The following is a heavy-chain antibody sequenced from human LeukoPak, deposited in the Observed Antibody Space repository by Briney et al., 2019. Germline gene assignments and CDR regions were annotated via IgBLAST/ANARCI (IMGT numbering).Heavy chain of an antibody. Sequence: PSETLSLTCTVSGGSISSYYWSWIRQPAGKGLEWIGRIYTSGSTNYNPSLKSRVTMSVDTSKNQFSLKLSSVTAADTAVYYCARDFPTMVRGVISAFDIWGQGTMVTVSS. CDR3: ARDFPTMVRGVISAFDI. J-gene: IGHJ3*02. V-gene: IGHV4-4*07. CDR1: GGSISSYY. CDR2: IYTSGST. D-gene: IGHD3-10*01.